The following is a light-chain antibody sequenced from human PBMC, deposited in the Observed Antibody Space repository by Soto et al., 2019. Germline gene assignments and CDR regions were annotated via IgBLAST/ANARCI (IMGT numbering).Light chain of an antibody. CDR1: QNIERW. J-gene: IGKJ1*01. CDR3: QQFKSGTWT. V-gene: IGKV1-5*01. CDR2: DVS. Sequence: DIQMTQSPSTLSASVGDRVTITCRASQNIERWLARYQQKPGKAPKLLLYDVSSLESGVPSRFSGSGSGTEFILTINGLQPDDFATYFCQQFKSGTWTFGQGTKVDIK.